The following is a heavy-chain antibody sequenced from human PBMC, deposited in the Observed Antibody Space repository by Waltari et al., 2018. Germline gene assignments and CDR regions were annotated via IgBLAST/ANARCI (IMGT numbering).Heavy chain of an antibody. J-gene: IGHJ4*02. CDR2: ITWNRGKV. CDR3: TKDLTHTNYEGFAN. V-gene: IGHV3-9*01. D-gene: IGHD3-16*01. CDR1: VFPHDDFA. Sequence: EVQLVESGGALVQPGRSLSLPCALPVFPHDDFAMHWVRQVPGKGLEWVAGITWNRGKVDYAGSVKGRFTISRDNAKNLLFLQMNSLRPEDTALYYCTKDLTHTNYEGFANWGLGTLVTVSS.